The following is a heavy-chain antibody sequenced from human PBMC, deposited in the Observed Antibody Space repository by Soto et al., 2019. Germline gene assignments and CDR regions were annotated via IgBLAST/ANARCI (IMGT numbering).Heavy chain of an antibody. CDR1: GGSISSGGYY. V-gene: IGHV4-31*03. J-gene: IGHJ6*03. CDR2: IYYSGST. D-gene: IGHD2-15*01. Sequence: QVQLQESGPGLVKPSQTLSLTCTVSGGSISSGGYYWSWIRQHPGKGLEWIGYIYYSGSTYYNPSLKSRVTISVDTSKNQFSLKLSSVTAADTAVYYCARVPRYCSGDSCYYYYYYYMDVWGKGTTVTVSS. CDR3: ARVPRYCSGDSCYYYYYYYMDV.